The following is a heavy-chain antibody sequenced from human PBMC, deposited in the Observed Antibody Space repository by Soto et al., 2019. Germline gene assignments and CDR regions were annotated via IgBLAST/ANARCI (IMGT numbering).Heavy chain of an antibody. Sequence: XVSLRLSCAASGFTFSSYSMNWVRQAPGKGLEWVSSISSSSSYIYYADSVKGRFTISRDNAKNSLYLQMNSLRAEDTAVYYCARDGSRGAVAGSYYYYGMDVWGQGTTVTVSS. J-gene: IGHJ6*02. CDR2: ISSSSSYI. D-gene: IGHD6-19*01. CDR1: GFTFSSYS. V-gene: IGHV3-21*01. CDR3: ARDGSRGAVAGSYYYYGMDV.